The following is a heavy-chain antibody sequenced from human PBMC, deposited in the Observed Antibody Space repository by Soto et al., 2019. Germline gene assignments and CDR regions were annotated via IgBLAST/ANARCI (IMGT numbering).Heavy chain of an antibody. CDR1: GYTFSSYW. V-gene: IGHV5-51*01. J-gene: IGHJ6*02. Sequence: LGESLKISCKSSGYTFSSYWIAWVRQMPGKGLEWMGIIYPGDSKTRYSPSFQGQVTISADKSVTTAYLQWSSLKASDTAMYYCVRLSSYYDILTGCYFGHNMDVWGQGTTVTVSS. CDR2: IYPGDSKT. D-gene: IGHD3-9*01. CDR3: VRLSSYYDILTGCYFGHNMDV.